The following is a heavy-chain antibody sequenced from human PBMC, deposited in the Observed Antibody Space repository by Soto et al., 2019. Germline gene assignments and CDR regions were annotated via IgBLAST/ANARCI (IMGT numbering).Heavy chain of an antibody. Sequence: PGGSLRLSCAASGFTFSSYGMHWVRQAPGKGLEWVAVISYDGSNKYYADSVKGRFTISRDNSKNTLYLQMNSLRAEDTAVYYCAKDPASSGYYHANYWGQGTLVTVSS. CDR2: ISYDGSNK. CDR1: GFTFSSYG. CDR3: AKDPASSGYYHANY. V-gene: IGHV3-30*18. J-gene: IGHJ4*02. D-gene: IGHD3-22*01.